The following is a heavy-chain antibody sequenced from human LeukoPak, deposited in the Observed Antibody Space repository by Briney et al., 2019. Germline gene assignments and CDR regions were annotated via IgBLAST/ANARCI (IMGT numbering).Heavy chain of an antibody. CDR2: ICPSGDST. CDR1: GNSLTIDY. Sequence: GASVTVSCTASGNSLTIDYIHWVRQAPGQGLERIGVICPSGDSTNYAQKFQRRVTMIRDTSTSTVNMELSSLTSEDTAIYCCARPGRVPLCILSGIHPSRGEKFSYHAMDVWGQGTTVTVSS. V-gene: IGHV1-46*01. D-gene: IGHD2/OR15-2a*01. CDR3: ARPGRVPLCILSGIHPSRGEKFSYHAMDV. J-gene: IGHJ6*02.